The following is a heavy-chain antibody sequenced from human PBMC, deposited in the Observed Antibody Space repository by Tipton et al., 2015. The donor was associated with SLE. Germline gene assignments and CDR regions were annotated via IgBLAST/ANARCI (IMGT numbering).Heavy chain of an antibody. CDR1: GFTVSSNY. CDR3: ASGRDCSGGSCYLY. D-gene: IGHD2-15*01. J-gene: IGHJ4*02. CDR2: IYSGGST. V-gene: IGHV3-53*04. Sequence: VQLVQSGGGLVQPGGSLRLSCAASGFTVSSNYMSWVRQAPGKGLEWVSVIYSGGSTYYADSVKGRFTISRDNSKNTLYLQMNSLRAEDTAVYYCASGRDCSGGSCYLYWGQGTLVTVSS.